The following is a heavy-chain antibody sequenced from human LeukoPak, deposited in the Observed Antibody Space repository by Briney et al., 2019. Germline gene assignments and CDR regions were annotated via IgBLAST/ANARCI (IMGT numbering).Heavy chain of an antibody. J-gene: IGHJ4*02. D-gene: IGHD5-12*01. V-gene: IGHV3-49*05. Sequence: NPGQSLRLSCTDSGFTFGDYGMRWFRQAPGKGLEWVGFIRSEAYDTTPQYGASVKGRFTISKDDSRRIAFLQMSGLKTEDTAVYYCSRAAGYDFILEYWGQGTLVTVSS. CDR3: SRAAGYDFILEY. CDR1: GFTFGDYG. CDR2: IRSEAYDTTP.